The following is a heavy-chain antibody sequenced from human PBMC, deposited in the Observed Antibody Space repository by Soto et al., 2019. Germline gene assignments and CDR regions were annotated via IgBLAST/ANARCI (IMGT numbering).Heavy chain of an antibody. V-gene: IGHV3-53*01. CDR3: ARVAHRDYGWYFAL. CDR1: GFTVTNKY. CDR2: IYSGGST. Sequence: EVQLVESGGGLIQPGGSLRLSCAASGFTVTNKYMTWVRQAPGKGLEWVSVIYSGGSTSYADSVKGRFTISRDNSKNILDLQMHSLRAEARAVYYCARVAHRDYGWYFALWGRGTLVTVSS. D-gene: IGHD4-17*01. J-gene: IGHJ2*01.